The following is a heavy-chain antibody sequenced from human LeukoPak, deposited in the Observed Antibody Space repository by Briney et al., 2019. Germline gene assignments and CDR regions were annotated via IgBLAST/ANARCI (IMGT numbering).Heavy chain of an antibody. V-gene: IGHV3-49*04. CDR1: GFAFDDFA. Sequence: GQSLRLSCTTSGFAFDDFAMSWVRQPAGKGLEWVGFVRRRAYGGAAEYAASVKGRFIISRDDSKGIAYLQMNSLKTEDTAVYYCSRNGLVDFDYWGQGSRVIVSP. J-gene: IGHJ4*02. CDR2: VRRRAYGGAA. CDR3: SRNGLVDFDY.